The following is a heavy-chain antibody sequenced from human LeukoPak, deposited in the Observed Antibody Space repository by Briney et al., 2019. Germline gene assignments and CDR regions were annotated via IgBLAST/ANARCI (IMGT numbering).Heavy chain of an antibody. J-gene: IGHJ4*02. V-gene: IGHV4-34*12. Sequence: SETLSLTCAVYGESLNYYYWSWIRQSPEKGLEWIGEVFDGKTTSYNPSLKSRVTISAVTSSNQFSLNLESVTAADTAVYYCASGAWATRLHSWAQGTLVIDSS. CDR2: VFDGKTT. CDR3: ASGAWATRLHS. CDR1: GESLNYYY. D-gene: IGHD5-24*01.